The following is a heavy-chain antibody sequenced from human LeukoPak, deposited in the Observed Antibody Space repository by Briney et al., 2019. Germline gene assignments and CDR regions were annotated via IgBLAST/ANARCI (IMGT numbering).Heavy chain of an antibody. D-gene: IGHD1-1*01. CDR3: AREWKGGDN. V-gene: IGHV1-18*01. Sequence: ASVKVSCKTSGYYLSTYSINWVRQVPGQGLEWVGWINCDNGNTNYAQKFQGRVTMTTDTPTTTAYMELGSLTSDDTAVYYCAREWKGGDNWGQGSLVTVSS. J-gene: IGHJ4*02. CDR2: INCDNGNT. CDR1: GYYLSTYS.